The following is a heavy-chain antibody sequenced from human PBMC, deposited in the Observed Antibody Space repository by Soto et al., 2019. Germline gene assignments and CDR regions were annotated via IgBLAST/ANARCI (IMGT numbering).Heavy chain of an antibody. J-gene: IGHJ4*02. CDR3: ARDQKRAWNYDY. CDR2: ISSSSYI. V-gene: IGHV3-21*01. D-gene: IGHD1-7*01. CDR1: GFTFSSYS. Sequence: TGGSLRLSCAASGFTFSSYSMNWVRQAPGKGLEWVSSISSSSYIYYADSVKGRFTISRYNAKNSLYLQMNSLRAEDTAVYYCARDQKRAWNYDYWGQGTLVTVSS.